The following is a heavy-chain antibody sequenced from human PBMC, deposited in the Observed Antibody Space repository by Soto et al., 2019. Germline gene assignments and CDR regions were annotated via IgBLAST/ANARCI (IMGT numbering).Heavy chain of an antibody. CDR1: GFTFSSYA. J-gene: IGHJ4*02. CDR3: ARAPDVEGELPLVAY. CDR2: ISGSGGST. Sequence: PGGSLRLSCAASGFTFSSYAMSWVRQAPGKGLEWVSAISGSGGSTYYADSVKGRFTISRDNSKNTLYLQMNSLRAEDTAVYYCARAPDVEGELPLVAYWGQGTLVTVSS. V-gene: IGHV3-23*01. D-gene: IGHD1-26*01.